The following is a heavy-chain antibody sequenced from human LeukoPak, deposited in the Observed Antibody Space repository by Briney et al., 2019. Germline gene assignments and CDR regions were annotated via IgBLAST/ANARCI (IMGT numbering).Heavy chain of an antibody. V-gene: IGHV3-48*01. CDR1: GFTFSSYW. Sequence: PGGSLRLSCAASGFTFSSYWMSWVRQAPGKGLEWVSYISSSSSTIYYADSVKGRFTISRDNAKNSLYLQMNSLRAEDTAVYYCARFESYLDYWGQGTLVTVSS. CDR3: ARFESYLDY. CDR2: ISSSSSTI. D-gene: IGHD3-9*01. J-gene: IGHJ4*02.